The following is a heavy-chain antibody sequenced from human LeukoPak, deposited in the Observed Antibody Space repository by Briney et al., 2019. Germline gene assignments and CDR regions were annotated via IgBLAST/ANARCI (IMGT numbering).Heavy chain of an antibody. CDR2: IKGDGSER. J-gene: IGHJ4*02. V-gene: IGHV3-7*01. CDR3: ARDWRVTVTEFDY. CDR1: GFTFSTYW. D-gene: IGHD4-17*01. Sequence: GGSLRLSCAASGFTFSTYWMTWVRQVPGKGLEWVGNIKGDGSERYYLDSVKGRFTISRDNAKNSLYLQMNSLRAEDTAVYYCARDWRVTVTEFDYWGQGTLVTVSS.